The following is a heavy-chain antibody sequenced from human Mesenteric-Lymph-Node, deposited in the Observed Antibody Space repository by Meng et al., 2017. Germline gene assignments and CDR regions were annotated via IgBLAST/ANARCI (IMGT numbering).Heavy chain of an antibody. CDR3: ASLRRLYYYYGMDV. J-gene: IGHJ6*02. CDR1: GYTFTGYY. Sequence: SLKVSCKASGYTFTGYYMHWLRQAPGQGLEWMGGIIPIFGTANYAQKFQDRVTITADESTSTAYMELSSLRSEDTAVYYCASLRRLYYYYGMDVWGQGTTVTVSS. CDR2: IIPIFGTA. V-gene: IGHV1-69*13. D-gene: IGHD3-3*01.